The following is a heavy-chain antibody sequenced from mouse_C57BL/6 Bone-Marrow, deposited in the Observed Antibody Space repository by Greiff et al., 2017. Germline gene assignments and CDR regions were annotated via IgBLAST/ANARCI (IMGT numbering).Heavy chain of an antibody. Sequence: VQLQESGPELVKPGASVKISCKASGYAFSSSWMNWVKQRPGKGLEWIGRIYPGDGDTNYNGKFKGKATLTADKSSSTAYMQLSSLTSEDSAVYFCARPITTVVAMDYWGQGTSVTVSS. CDR3: ARPITTVVAMDY. J-gene: IGHJ4*01. CDR1: GYAFSSSW. V-gene: IGHV1-82*01. CDR2: IYPGDGDT. D-gene: IGHD1-1*01.